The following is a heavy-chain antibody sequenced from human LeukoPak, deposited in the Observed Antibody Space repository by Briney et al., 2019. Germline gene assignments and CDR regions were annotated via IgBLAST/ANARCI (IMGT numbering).Heavy chain of an antibody. CDR3: ARGGVVVGRRAFDI. CDR1: GYTFTSYG. CDR2: IIPIFGTA. Sequence: ASVKVSCKASGYTFTSYGISWVRQAPGQGLEWMGGIIPIFGTANYAQKFQGRVTITTDESTSTAYMELSSLRSEDTAVYYCARGGVVVGRRAFDIWGQGTMVTVSS. D-gene: IGHD2-2*01. V-gene: IGHV1-69*05. J-gene: IGHJ3*02.